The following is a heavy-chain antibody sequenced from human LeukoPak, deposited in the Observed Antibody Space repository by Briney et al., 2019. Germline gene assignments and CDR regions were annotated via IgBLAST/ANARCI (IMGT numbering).Heavy chain of an antibody. D-gene: IGHD3-22*01. CDR3: ARRNYYVSTGYYPTDY. V-gene: IGHV4-4*02. CDR2: IYHSGST. J-gene: IGHJ4*02. Sequence: SETLSLTCAVSGGFISTSDWWSWVRPPPGKGLEWIGEIYHSGSTNYNPSFKSRVTISIDKSKNQFSLKLNSMTAADTAVFYCARRNYYVSTGYYPTDYWGQGTLVTVSS. CDR1: GGFISTSDW.